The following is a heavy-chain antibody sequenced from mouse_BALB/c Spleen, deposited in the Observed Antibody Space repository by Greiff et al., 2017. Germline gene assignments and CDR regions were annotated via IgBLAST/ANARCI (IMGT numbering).Heavy chain of an antibody. CDR2: IRSKSNNYAT. Sequence: DVKLVESGGGLVQPKGSLKLSCAASGFTFNTYAMNWVRQAPGKGLEWVARIRSKSNNYATYYADSVKDRFTISRDDSQSMLYLQMNNLKTEDTAMYYCVRHGDGSAMDYWGQGTSVTVSS. CDR1: GFTFNTYA. V-gene: IGHV10-1*02. D-gene: IGHD2-3*01. J-gene: IGHJ4*01. CDR3: VRHGDGSAMDY.